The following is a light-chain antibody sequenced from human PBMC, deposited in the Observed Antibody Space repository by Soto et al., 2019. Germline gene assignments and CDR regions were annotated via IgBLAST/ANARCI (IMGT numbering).Light chain of an antibody. CDR3: LQHNSYPWT. CDR2: AAS. CDR1: QSISSW. J-gene: IGKJ1*01. V-gene: IGKV1-5*01. Sequence: DIQMTQSPSTLSASVGDRVTITCRASQSISSWLAWYQQKPGKAPKRLIYAASSLQSGVPSRFSGSGYGTDLTITISSLQPEDFETYYCLQHNSYPWTFGQGTKVDIK.